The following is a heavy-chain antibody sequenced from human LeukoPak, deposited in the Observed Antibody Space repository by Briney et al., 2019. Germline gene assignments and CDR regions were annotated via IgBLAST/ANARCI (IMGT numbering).Heavy chain of an antibody. D-gene: IGHD6-13*01. Sequence: ASVKVSCKDSGGTFSSYAISWVRQAPGQGLEWVGWINPNNGGTSYSQKFQGRVTMTRGTSITTAYMELPTLTSDDTAVYYCARGSSSPVPNFDYWGQGTLVTVSS. CDR3: ARGSSSPVPNFDY. CDR1: GGTFSSYA. J-gene: IGHJ4*02. V-gene: IGHV1-2*02. CDR2: INPNNGGT.